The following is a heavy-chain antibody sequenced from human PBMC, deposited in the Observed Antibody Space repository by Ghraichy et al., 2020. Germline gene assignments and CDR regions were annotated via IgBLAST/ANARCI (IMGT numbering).Heavy chain of an antibody. V-gene: IGHV3-43*02. CDR1: GFTFDDYA. D-gene: IGHD6-19*01. CDR3: AKDGGYSSDWYAADN. J-gene: IGHJ4*02. CDR2: ISGDGGST. Sequence: LSLTCAASGFTFDDYAMHWVRQAPGKGLEWVSLISGDGGSTYYADSVKGRFTISRDNSKNSLYLQMNSLRTEDTALYYCAKDGGYSSDWYAADNWGQGTLVTVSS.